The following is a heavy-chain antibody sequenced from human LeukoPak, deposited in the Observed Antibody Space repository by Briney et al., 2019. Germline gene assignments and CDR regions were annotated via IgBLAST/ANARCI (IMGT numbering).Heavy chain of an antibody. CDR2: INTNTGNP. CDR1: GYTFTSYA. D-gene: IGHD6-6*01. V-gene: IGHV7-4-1*02. Sequence: ASVKVSCKASGYTFTSYAMNWVRQAPGQGLEWMGWINTNTGNPTYAQGFTGRFVFSLDTSVSTAYLQISSLKAEDTAVYYCARGAQSQLVRRYFDFWGQGTLVTVSS. CDR3: ARGAQSQLVRRYFDF. J-gene: IGHJ4*02.